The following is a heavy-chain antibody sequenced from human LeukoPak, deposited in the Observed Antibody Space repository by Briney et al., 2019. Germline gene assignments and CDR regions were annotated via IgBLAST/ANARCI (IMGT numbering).Heavy chain of an antibody. Sequence: ASVKVSCKTSGYNVNNYGISWVRQAPGQGLEWMGWISAYSGDTNYAQKLQGRVTMTTETSTSTAYMELRSLRSDDTAVYSCARLEMYNYDSRGYYLGGYFDYWGQGTLVTVSS. CDR2: ISAYSGDT. V-gene: IGHV1-18*01. D-gene: IGHD3-22*01. J-gene: IGHJ4*02. CDR1: GYNVNNYG. CDR3: ARLEMYNYDSRGYYLGGYFDY.